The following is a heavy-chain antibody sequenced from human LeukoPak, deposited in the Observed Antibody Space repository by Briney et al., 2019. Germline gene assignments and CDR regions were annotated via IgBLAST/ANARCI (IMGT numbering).Heavy chain of an antibody. V-gene: IGHV4-39*07. CDR3: ASERWSRRSYFDY. J-gene: IGHJ4*02. D-gene: IGHD5-24*01. CDR1: GGSVSSSGYY. Sequence: SETLSLTCTVSGGSVSSSGYYWAWIRQPPGKGLEWIGTIFYSGGTYYSPSLKSRLTISVDTSMTQFSLKLGSVTAADSAVYYCASERWSRRSYFDYWGQGILVTVSS. CDR2: IFYSGGT.